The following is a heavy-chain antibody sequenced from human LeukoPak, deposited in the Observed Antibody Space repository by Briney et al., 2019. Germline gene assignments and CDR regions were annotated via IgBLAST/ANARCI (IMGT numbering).Heavy chain of an antibody. V-gene: IGHV4-34*01. CDR2: INHSGST. Sequence: SETLSLTCAVYGGSFSGYYWSWIRQPPGKGLEWIGEINHSGSTNYNPSLKSRVTISVDTSKNQFSLKLSSVTAADTAVYYCARLNSGGYSRYGYYFDYWGQGTLVTVSS. J-gene: IGHJ4*02. D-gene: IGHD1-26*01. CDR3: ARLNSGGYSRYGYYFDY. CDR1: GGSFSGYY.